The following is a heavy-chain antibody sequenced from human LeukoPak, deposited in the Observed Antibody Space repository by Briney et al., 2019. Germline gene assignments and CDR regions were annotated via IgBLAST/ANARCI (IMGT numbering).Heavy chain of an antibody. Sequence: SETLSLTCAVSGGSISSTNWWSWVRQPPGKGLEWIGEIYHTGTTNYSPSLKSRVTMSVDKSKNQFSLKLSSVTAADTAVYYCARVRSGHAFDIWGQGTMVTVSS. CDR3: ARVRSGHAFDI. V-gene: IGHV4-4*02. J-gene: IGHJ3*02. CDR2: IYHTGTT. CDR1: GGSISSTNW. D-gene: IGHD3-10*01.